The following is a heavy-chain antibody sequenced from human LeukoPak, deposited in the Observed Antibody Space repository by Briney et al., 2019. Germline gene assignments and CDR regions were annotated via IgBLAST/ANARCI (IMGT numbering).Heavy chain of an antibody. CDR3: VRDIYSKYLDF. CDR1: GFSFRSHG. J-gene: IGHJ2*01. V-gene: IGHV3-33*01. Sequence: PARSLRLSCAASGFSFRSHGMHWVRQAPGKELEWVAVIWYDASDKYYADSVRGRFTVSRDNSKYTFHLQMNSLRVDDTAVYYCVRDIYSKYLDFWGRGTLVTVSS. CDR2: IWYDASDK. D-gene: IGHD3-10*01.